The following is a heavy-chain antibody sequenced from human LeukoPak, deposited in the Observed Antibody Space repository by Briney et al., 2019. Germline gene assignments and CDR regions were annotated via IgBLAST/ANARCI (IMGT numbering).Heavy chain of an antibody. V-gene: IGHV3-48*04. J-gene: IGHJ4*02. CDR2: ISSSSSTI. CDR3: ARSLSDYVWGSYRYDY. Sequence: PGGSLRLSCAASGFTFSSYSMNWVRQAPGKGLEWVSYISSSSSTIYYADPVKGRFTISRDNAKNSLYLQMNSLRAEDTAVYYCARSLSDYVWGSYRYDYWGQGTLATVSS. CDR1: GFTFSSYS. D-gene: IGHD3-16*02.